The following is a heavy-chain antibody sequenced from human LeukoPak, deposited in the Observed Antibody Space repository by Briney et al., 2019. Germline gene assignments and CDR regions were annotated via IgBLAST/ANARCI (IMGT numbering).Heavy chain of an antibody. CDR3: ARAQHRGWGFDY. J-gene: IGHJ4*02. V-gene: IGHV3-30*09. CDR1: GFTFSSYA. Sequence: GGSLRLSCATSGFTFSSYAMHWVRQAPGKGLEWVAVILYDGSNEYYADSVKGRFAISRDNSQNTLHLQMNSLRAEDTAVYYCARAQHRGWGFDYWGQGTLVTVSS. CDR2: ILYDGSNE. D-gene: IGHD1-26*01.